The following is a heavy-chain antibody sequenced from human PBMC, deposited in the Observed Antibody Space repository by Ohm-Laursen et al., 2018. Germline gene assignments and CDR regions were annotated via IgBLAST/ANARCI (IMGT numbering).Heavy chain of an antibody. D-gene: IGHD5-18*01. CDR1: GFTFSDYY. CDR2: SSSTGSSI. V-gene: IGHV3-11*01. CDR3: ARVIYSYGFYYYGMDV. Sequence: SLRLSCAASGFTFSDYYMSWIRQAPGMGLECISYSSSTGSSIYYADSVKGRFTISRDNAKNSLYLQMNTLRADDTAVYYCARVIYSYGFYYYGMDVWGQGTTVTVSS. J-gene: IGHJ6*02.